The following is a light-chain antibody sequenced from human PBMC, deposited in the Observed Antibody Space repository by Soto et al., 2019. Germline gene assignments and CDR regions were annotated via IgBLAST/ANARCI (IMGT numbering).Light chain of an antibody. CDR1: QSVSSSY. CDR2: GAS. J-gene: IGKJ1*01. CDR3: QQYGSSLRT. V-gene: IGKV3-20*01. Sequence: EIVLTQSPGTLSLSPGERATLSCRASQSVSSSYLAWYQQKPGQAPRPLIYGASSRATGIPDRFSGSGSGTDFTLTISRLEPEDFAVYYCQQYGSSLRTFGQGTKVEIK.